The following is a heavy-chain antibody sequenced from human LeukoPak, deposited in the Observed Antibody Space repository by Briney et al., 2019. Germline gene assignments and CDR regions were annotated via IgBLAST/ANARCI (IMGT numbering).Heavy chain of an antibody. CDR2: IFYSGSS. CDR1: GYSISSAYC. Sequence: SETLSLTCTVSGYSISSAYCWGWIRQPPGKGLEWIGNIFYSGSSNYNPSLKSRVTMSVDMSKNQFSLKLCSVTAADTAVYYCARGYRYGLYYYMDVWGKGTTVTVSS. J-gene: IGHJ6*03. CDR3: ARGYRYGLYYYMDV. V-gene: IGHV4-38-2*02. D-gene: IGHD5-18*01.